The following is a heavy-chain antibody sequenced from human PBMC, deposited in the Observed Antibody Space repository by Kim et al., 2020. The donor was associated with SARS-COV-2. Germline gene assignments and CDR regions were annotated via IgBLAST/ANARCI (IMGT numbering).Heavy chain of an antibody. D-gene: IGHD2-21*02. Sequence: SETLSLTCAVYGGSFSGYYWSWIRQPPGKGLEWIGEINHSGSTNYNPSLKSRVTISVDTSKNQFSLKLSSVTAADTAVYYCARGSEYGGNSRFDYWGQGTLVTVSS. V-gene: IGHV4-34*01. CDR1: GGSFSGYY. CDR2: INHSGST. CDR3: ARGSEYGGNSRFDY. J-gene: IGHJ4*02.